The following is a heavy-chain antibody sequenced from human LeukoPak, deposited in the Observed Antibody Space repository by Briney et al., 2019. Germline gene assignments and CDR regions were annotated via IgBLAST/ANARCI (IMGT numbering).Heavy chain of an antibody. V-gene: IGHV3-30*02. CDR2: IQSDGGNE. CDR1: GFSYSTSG. CDR3: VRDGAHWDLDY. Sequence: GGSLRLSCAASGFSYSTSGMHWIRQAPGKGLEWVAFIQSDGGNEYYADSVKGRFTISRDNSKNTVHLQMNSLRAEDTAMYYCVRDGAHWDLDYWGQGTLVTVSS. D-gene: IGHD7-27*01. J-gene: IGHJ4*02.